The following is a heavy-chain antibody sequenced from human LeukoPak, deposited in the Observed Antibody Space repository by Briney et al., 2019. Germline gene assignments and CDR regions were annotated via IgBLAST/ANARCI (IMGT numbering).Heavy chain of an antibody. CDR2: ISSSSSYT. Sequence: GGSLRLSCSASGFTFSAYYMSWIRQAPGKGLEWVSYISSSSSYTNYADSVKGRFTISRDNPKNSLYLQMNRLISDDTAVYYCTRTAMRMATAGLVDYWGQGTLVTVSS. J-gene: IGHJ4*02. D-gene: IGHD5-24*01. CDR1: GFTFSAYY. V-gene: IGHV3-11*03. CDR3: TRTAMRMATAGLVDY.